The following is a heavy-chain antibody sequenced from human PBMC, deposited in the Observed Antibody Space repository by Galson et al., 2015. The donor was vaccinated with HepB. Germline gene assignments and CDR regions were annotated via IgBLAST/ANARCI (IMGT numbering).Heavy chain of an antibody. Sequence: SLRLSCAASGFTFSSYGMHWVRQAPGKGLEWVAVISYDGSNKYYADSVKGRFTISRDNSKNTLYLQMNSLRAEDTAVYYCAKGFYGLRAFDIWGQGTMVTVSS. CDR2: ISYDGSNK. J-gene: IGHJ3*02. V-gene: IGHV3-30*18. CDR3: AKGFYGLRAFDI. CDR1: GFTFSSYG. D-gene: IGHD2/OR15-2a*01.